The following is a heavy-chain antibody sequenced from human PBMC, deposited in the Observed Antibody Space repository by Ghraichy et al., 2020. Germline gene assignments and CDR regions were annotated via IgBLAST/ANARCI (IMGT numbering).Heavy chain of an antibody. CDR2: IRYDGSNK. Sequence: GGSLRLSCAASGFTFSSYGMHWVRQAPGKGLEWVAFIRYDGSNKYYVDSVKGRFTISRDNSKNTLYLQMNSLRAEDTAVYYCAKDWTAVAGRGFDYWGQGTLVTVSS. CDR1: GFTFSSYG. V-gene: IGHV3-30*02. J-gene: IGHJ4*02. CDR3: AKDWTAVAGRGFDY. D-gene: IGHD6-19*01.